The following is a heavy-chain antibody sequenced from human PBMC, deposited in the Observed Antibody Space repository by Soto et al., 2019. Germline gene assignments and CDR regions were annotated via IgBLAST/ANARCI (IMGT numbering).Heavy chain of an antibody. Sequence: ASVKVSCKASGYTFTSYGISWVRQAPGQGLEWMGWISAYNGNTNYAQKLQGRVTMTTDTSTSTAYMELRSLRSDDTAVYYCATQARGQQLATDWGQGTLVTVSS. CDR2: ISAYNGNT. CDR1: GYTFTSYG. J-gene: IGHJ4*02. V-gene: IGHV1-18*01. CDR3: ATQARGQQLATD. D-gene: IGHD6-13*01.